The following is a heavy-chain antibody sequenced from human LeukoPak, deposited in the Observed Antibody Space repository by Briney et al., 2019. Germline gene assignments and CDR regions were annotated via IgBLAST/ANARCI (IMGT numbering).Heavy chain of an antibody. Sequence: PGGSLRLSCAASGFTFSSYWMHWVRQAPGKGLVWVSRINSDGSSTSYADSVKGRFTISRDNAKNTRYLQMNSLRAEDTAVYYCARTSAFSSSWYIIGAFDIWGRGTMVTVSS. V-gene: IGHV3-74*01. J-gene: IGHJ3*02. D-gene: IGHD6-13*01. CDR3: ARTSAFSSSWYIIGAFDI. CDR1: GFTFSSYW. CDR2: INSDGSST.